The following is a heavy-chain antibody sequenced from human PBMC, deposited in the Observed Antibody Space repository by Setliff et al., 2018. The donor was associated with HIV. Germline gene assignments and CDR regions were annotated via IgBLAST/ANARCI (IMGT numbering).Heavy chain of an antibody. V-gene: IGHV3-30*02. Sequence: PGGSLRLSCAASGFTFSTYGMHWVRQTPGKGLEWVAFIRHDGSKRFYADSVKGRFTISRDNSKNTLYLQMNSLTAEDTAVYYCARDVSWRVRTYIDYWGQGALVTVSS. CDR2: IRHDGSKR. CDR1: GFTFSTYG. D-gene: IGHD3-3*01. J-gene: IGHJ4*02. CDR3: ARDVSWRVRTYIDY.